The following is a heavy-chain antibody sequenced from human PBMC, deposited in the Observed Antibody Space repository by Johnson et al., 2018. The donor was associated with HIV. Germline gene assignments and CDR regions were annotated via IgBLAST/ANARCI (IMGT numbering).Heavy chain of an antibody. V-gene: IGHV3-74*01. D-gene: IGHD4-23*01. Sequence: MLLVESGGGLVQPGGSLRLSCASGFTVSTNYMSWVRQVPGKGLMWVSRISGDGSSSSYADSVKGRFTISRDNAKNTLYLQLNSLRAEDTALYYCARENGGNSDEVDAFDIWGQGTMVTVSS. CDR1: GFTVSTNY. J-gene: IGHJ3*02. CDR3: ARENGGNSDEVDAFDI. CDR2: ISGDGSSS.